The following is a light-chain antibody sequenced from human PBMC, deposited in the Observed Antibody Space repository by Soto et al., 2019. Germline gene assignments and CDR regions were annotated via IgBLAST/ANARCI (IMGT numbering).Light chain of an antibody. CDR3: QQDDNSPQT. CDR1: QSVSSSY. J-gene: IGKJ1*01. Sequence: EIVLTQSPGTLSLSPGERATLSCRASQSVSSSYLAWYQQTPGQAPRLLIYGASSRATGIPDRFSGSGSGTDFTLTISRLEPEDCAVYYCQQDDNSPQTFGQGTKVEIK. V-gene: IGKV3-20*01. CDR2: GAS.